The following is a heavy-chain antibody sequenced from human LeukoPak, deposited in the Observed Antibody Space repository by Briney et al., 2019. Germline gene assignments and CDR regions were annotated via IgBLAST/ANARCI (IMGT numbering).Heavy chain of an antibody. Sequence: GESLKISCKGSGYSFNTYWIGWVRQMPGKGLEWMGIIYPGDSDTKYSPSFQGQVTISADKSISTAYLQWSSLKASDTAMYYCARHDNGGMVRGVIPADALDIWGQGTMVTVSS. J-gene: IGHJ3*02. CDR1: GYSFNTYW. CDR2: IYPGDSDT. D-gene: IGHD3-10*01. V-gene: IGHV5-51*01. CDR3: ARHDNGGMVRGVIPADALDI.